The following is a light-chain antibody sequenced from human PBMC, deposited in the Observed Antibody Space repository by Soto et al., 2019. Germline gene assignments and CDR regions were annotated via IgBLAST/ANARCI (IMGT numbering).Light chain of an antibody. V-gene: IGKV3-20*01. CDR2: GAS. CDR1: QSVSSSY. Sequence: EIVLTQSPGTLSLSPGGRATLSCRASQSVSSSYLAWYQQKPGQAPRLLIYGASSRATGIPGRFRGSVSGTDFSLTISRLEPEDFAVYYCQQYGSSPGTFGQGTKV. J-gene: IGKJ1*01. CDR3: QQYGSSPGT.